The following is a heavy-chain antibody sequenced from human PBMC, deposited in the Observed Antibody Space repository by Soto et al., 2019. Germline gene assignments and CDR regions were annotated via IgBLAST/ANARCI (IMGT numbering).Heavy chain of an antibody. CDR3: VKGGWLDD. CDR1: GFAFSTFV. J-gene: IGHJ4*02. V-gene: IGHV3-23*04. D-gene: IGHD6-19*01. Sequence: EVQVVESGGGLVQPGGSLRLSCAASGFAFSTFVMTWVRQAPGKGLEWVSAISSSGDTTYYADSVKGRFTISRDNSKNTLFLQMNSLRADDTAVYYCVKGGWLDDWGQGSQVTVSS. CDR2: ISSSGDTT.